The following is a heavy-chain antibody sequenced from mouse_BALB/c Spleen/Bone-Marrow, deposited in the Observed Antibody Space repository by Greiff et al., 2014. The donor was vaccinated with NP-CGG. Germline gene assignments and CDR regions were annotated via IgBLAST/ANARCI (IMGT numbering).Heavy chain of an antibody. V-gene: IGHV1-4*01. CDR3: ARRGTFRAPSYAMDY. CDR1: AYTFTDYT. CDR2: INPSSGYT. D-gene: IGHD3-3*01. J-gene: IGHJ4*01. Sequence: QVQLQQSGAELARPGASVKMSCKASAYTFTDYTVHWVKQRPGQGLEWIGYINPSSGYTNYNQTFKDKATLTADKSSSTAYMQQSSLPSEDSAVYYCARRGTFRAPSYAMDYWGQGNSVTVSS.